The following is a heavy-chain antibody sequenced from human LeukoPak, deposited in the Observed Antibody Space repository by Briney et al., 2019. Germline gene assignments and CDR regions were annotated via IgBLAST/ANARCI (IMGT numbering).Heavy chain of an antibody. CDR2: INTNTGNP. D-gene: IGHD5-18*01. CDR3: ARDTQLDY. CDR1: GYTFPSYA. J-gene: IGHJ4*02. V-gene: IGHV7-4-1*02. Sequence: ASVKVSCKASGYTFPSYAMNCVRQAPGQGLEWVGWINTNTGNPTYAQGFTGRFVFSLDTSVSTAYLQISSLKAEDTAVYYCARDTQLDYWGQGTLVTVSS.